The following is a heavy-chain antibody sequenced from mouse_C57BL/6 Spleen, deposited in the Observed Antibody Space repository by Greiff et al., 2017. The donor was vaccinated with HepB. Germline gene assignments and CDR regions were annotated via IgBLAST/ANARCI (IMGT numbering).Heavy chain of an antibody. D-gene: IGHD2-4*01. Sequence: EVQLQQSGPELVKPGASVKISCKASGYTFTDYYMNWVKQSHGKSLEWIGDINPNNGGTSYNQKFKGKATLTVDKSSSTAYMELRSLTSEDSAVYYCARGGYDYDGFAYWVQGTLVTVSA. V-gene: IGHV1-26*01. J-gene: IGHJ3*01. CDR3: ARGGYDYDGFAY. CDR2: INPNNGGT. CDR1: GYTFTDYY.